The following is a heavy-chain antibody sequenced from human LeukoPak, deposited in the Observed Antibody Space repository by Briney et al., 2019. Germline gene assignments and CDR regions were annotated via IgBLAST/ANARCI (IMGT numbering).Heavy chain of an antibody. CDR3: AKVSWYYYGSGSYSWFDP. J-gene: IGHJ5*02. D-gene: IGHD3-10*01. CDR1: GFTFSSYA. Sequence: TGGSLRLSCAASGFTFSSYAMSWVRQAPGEGLEWVSAISGIGGSTYYADSVKSRFTISRDNSKNTLYLQMNSLRAEDTAVYYCAKVSWYYYGSGSYSWFDPWGQGTLVTVSS. CDR2: ISGIGGST. V-gene: IGHV3-23*01.